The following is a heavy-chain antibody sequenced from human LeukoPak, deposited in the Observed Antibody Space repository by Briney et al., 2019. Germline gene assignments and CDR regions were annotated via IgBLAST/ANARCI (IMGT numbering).Heavy chain of an antibody. CDR1: GFTFQIYG. D-gene: IGHD3-3*01. CDR2: INWNGDST. V-gene: IGHV3-20*04. J-gene: IGHJ5*02. Sequence: GGSLRLSCAASGFTFQIYGMNWVRQAPGKGLEWVSGINWNGDSTNYADSVRGRFTISRDNAKKSLYLQMNSLRAEDTALYYCVISPYDFWSDCYLSWGQGTLVTVSS. CDR3: VISPYDFWSDCYLS.